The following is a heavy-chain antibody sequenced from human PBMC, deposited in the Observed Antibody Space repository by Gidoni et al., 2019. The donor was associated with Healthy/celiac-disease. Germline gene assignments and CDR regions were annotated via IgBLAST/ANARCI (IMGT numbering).Heavy chain of an antibody. CDR3: TRESVTKVAFDY. CDR1: GFTFGDYA. Sequence: EVQLVESGGGLVQPGRSLRLSCTASGFTFGDYAMSWVRQAPGKGLEWVGFIRSKAYGGTTEYAASVKGRFTISRDDSKSIAYLQMNSLKTEDTAVYYCTRESVTKVAFDYWGQGTLVTVSS. D-gene: IGHD4-17*01. CDR2: IRSKAYGGTT. V-gene: IGHV3-49*04. J-gene: IGHJ4*02.